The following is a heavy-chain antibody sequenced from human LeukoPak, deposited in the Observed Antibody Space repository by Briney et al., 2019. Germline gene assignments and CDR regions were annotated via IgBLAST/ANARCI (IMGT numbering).Heavy chain of an antibody. CDR1: GGSISSSSYY. J-gene: IGHJ4*02. Sequence: SETLSLTCTVSGGSISSSSYYWGWIRQPPGKGLEWIGSIYYSGSTYYNPSLKSRVTISVDTSKNQFSLKLSSVTAADTAVYYCATSQNSGYCTNGVCPIDYFDYWGQGTLVTVSS. CDR2: IYYSGST. D-gene: IGHD2-8*01. V-gene: IGHV4-39*01. CDR3: ATSQNSGYCTNGVCPIDYFDY.